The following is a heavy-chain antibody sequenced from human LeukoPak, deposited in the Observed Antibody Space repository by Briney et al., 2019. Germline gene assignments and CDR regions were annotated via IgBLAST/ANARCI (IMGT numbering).Heavy chain of an antibody. CDR3: VRMGHGDANWFDP. Sequence: SGRSLRLSCAASGFTFSSYGMHWVRQVPGKGLEWVAVISYDGSNKYYADSVKGRFTISRDNSKNTLYLQMNSLRAGDTAVYYCVRMGHGDANWFDPWGQGTLVTVSS. J-gene: IGHJ5*02. V-gene: IGHV3-30*03. CDR2: ISYDGSNK. CDR1: GFTFSSYG. D-gene: IGHD4-17*01.